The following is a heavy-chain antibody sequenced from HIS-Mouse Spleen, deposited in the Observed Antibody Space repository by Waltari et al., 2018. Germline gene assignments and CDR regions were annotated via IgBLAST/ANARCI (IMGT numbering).Heavy chain of an antibody. CDR3: AREIPYSSSWYDWYFDL. Sequence: QLQLQESGPGLVKPSETLSLTCTVSGGSISSSSYYWGWIRQPPGKGLEWIGIIYYRGSTYNNPSLKSRVTISVDTSKNQFSLKLSSVTAADTAVYYCAREIPYSSSWYDWYFDLWGRGTLVTVSS. V-gene: IGHV4-39*07. J-gene: IGHJ2*01. CDR2: IYYRGST. D-gene: IGHD6-13*01. CDR1: GGSISSSSYY.